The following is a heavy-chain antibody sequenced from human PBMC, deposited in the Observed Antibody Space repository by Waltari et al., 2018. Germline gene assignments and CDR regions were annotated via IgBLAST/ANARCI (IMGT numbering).Heavy chain of an antibody. V-gene: IGHV3-30*02. CDR1: GFTFSSYG. Sequence: QVQLVESGGGVVQPGGSLRLSCAASGFTFSSYGMHWVRQAPGKGLEWVAFIRYDGSNKYYADSVKGRFTISRDNSKNTLYLQMNSLRAEDTAVYYCAKSIAAASLPAAFDIWGQGTMVTVSS. CDR3: AKSIAAASLPAAFDI. J-gene: IGHJ3*02. CDR2: IRYDGSNK. D-gene: IGHD6-13*01.